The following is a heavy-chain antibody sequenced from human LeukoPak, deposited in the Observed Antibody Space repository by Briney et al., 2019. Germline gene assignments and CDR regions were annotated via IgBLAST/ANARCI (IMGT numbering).Heavy chain of an antibody. CDR3: SRAGDAFYI. CDR1: GYSISSGYY. V-gene: IGHV4-38-2*02. CDR2: IYHSGST. J-gene: IGHJ3*02. Sequence: SETLSLTCTVSGYSISSGYYWGWIRQPPGEGLEWIGSIYHSGSTYYNPSLKSRVTISVDTSKNQFSLKLSSVTAADTAVYYCSRAGDAFYIWGQGTKVNVFS.